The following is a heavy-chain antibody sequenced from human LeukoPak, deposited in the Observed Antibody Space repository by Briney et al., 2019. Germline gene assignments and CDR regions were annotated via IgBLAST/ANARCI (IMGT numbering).Heavy chain of an antibody. D-gene: IGHD6-13*01. J-gene: IGHJ5*02. CDR1: GGSISNYY. Sequence: KASETLSLTCTVSGGSISNYYWSWIRQPAGKGLEWIGRIYTSGSTNYNPSLKSRVTMSVDTSKNQFSLKLSSVTAADTAVYYCARGDLIAAAGPLNWFDPWGQGTLVTVSS. V-gene: IGHV4-4*07. CDR3: ARGDLIAAAGPLNWFDP. CDR2: IYTSGST.